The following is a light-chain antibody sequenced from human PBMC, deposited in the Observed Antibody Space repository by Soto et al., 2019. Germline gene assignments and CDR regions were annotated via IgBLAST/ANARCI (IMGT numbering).Light chain of an antibody. CDR3: LLDYAYFWA. CDR2: AAS. J-gene: IGKJ1*01. V-gene: IGKV1-6*01. Sequence: IQVAQSPSSLSASVGDIVTITRQTSQGIRSALGWYQKKPGKVNKXLIYAASTLQSGVPSRFSGSGSGRDFTLTISSLQHEEFATYYCLLDYAYFWAFGQGTKVDIK. CDR1: QGIRSA.